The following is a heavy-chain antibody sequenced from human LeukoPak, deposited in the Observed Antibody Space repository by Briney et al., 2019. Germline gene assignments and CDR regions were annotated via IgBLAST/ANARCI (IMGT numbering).Heavy chain of an antibody. CDR1: GGPIRSCK. CDR2: MYYTGST. J-gene: IGHJ4*02. CDR3: AAVVVSGTPYFDY. V-gene: IGHV4-59*03. Sequence: SETLSLTCTVSGGPIRSCKFTSIRQPPGKGLEWIGYMYYTGSTKYNPSLKSRVSISVDTSKNQFSLTLTSVTAADTAVYYCAAVVVSGTPYFDYWGQGTLVTVSS. D-gene: IGHD2-21*02.